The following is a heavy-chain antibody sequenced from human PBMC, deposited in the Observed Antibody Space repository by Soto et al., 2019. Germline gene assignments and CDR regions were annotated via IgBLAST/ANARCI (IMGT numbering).Heavy chain of an antibody. D-gene: IGHD3-9*01. CDR1: GGSINNGGYS. CDR3: ARTSYDILTGRLDAFDI. CDR2: ISHGGNT. J-gene: IGHJ3*02. Sequence: SETLSLTCTVSGGSINNGGYSWSWLRQPPGKGLEWIGYISHGGNTYYNPSLRSRVIMSIDKSKNPFSLGLKSVTAADTATYYCARTSYDILTGRLDAFDIWGQGTMVTVSS. V-gene: IGHV4-30-2*01.